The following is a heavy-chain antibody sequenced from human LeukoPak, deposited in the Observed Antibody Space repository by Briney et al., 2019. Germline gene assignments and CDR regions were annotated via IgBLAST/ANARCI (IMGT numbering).Heavy chain of an antibody. J-gene: IGHJ4*02. Sequence: SETLSLTCAVSGGSISSGGYSWSWIRQPPGTGLEWIGYIYHSGSTYYNPSLKSRVTISVDRSKDQFSLKLSSVTAADTAVYYCARDLGGESDYWGQGTLVTVSS. CDR1: GGSISSGGYS. V-gene: IGHV4-30-2*01. CDR2: IYHSGST. CDR3: ARDLGGESDY. D-gene: IGHD3-16*01.